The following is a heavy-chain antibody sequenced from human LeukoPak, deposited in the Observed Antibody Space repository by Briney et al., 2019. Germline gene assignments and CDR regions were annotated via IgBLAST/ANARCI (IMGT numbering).Heavy chain of an antibody. Sequence: SGALSHTRTGSGGSIIGHYWHWIRRPPWKGREWIGLIHSSGNTDYNPYPRSRVTLSVDTSKNQFSLKLTSVTAADTAVYYCARPTATPAGDYSYYYIHVWGKGATVTVSS. J-gene: IGHJ6*03. D-gene: IGHD2-21*01. V-gene: IGHV4-4*09. CDR3: ARPTATPAGDYSYYYIHV. CDR2: IHSSGNT. CDR1: GGSIIGHY.